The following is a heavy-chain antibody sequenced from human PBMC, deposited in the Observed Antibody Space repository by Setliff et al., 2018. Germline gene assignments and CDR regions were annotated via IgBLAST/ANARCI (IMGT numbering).Heavy chain of an antibody. CDR1: GYTFTSYD. J-gene: IGHJ4*02. V-gene: IGHV1-8*01. Sequence: ASVKVSCKASGYTFTSYDINWVRQATGQGLEWVGWMNPNSGNTGYAQKFQGRVTMTTDESTSTAYMELSSLRSEDTAVYYCARLGVGATTGKSYYFDYWGQGTLVTVSS. CDR3: ARLGVGATTGKSYYFDY. D-gene: IGHD1-26*01. CDR2: MNPNSGNT.